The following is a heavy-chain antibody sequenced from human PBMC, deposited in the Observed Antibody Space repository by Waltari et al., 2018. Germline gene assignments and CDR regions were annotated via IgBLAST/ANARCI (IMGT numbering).Heavy chain of an antibody. CDR2: IYYSGST. CDR3: ARHPGHYYDSSGYLG. V-gene: IGHV4-59*08. Sequence: QVQLQESGPGLVKPSETLSLTCTVSGGPISSHYWSWLRQPPGKGLEWIGYIYYSGSTNYNPSLKSRVTISVDTSKNQFSLKLSSVTAADTAVYYCARHPGHYYDSSGYLGWGQGTLVTVSS. J-gene: IGHJ4*02. CDR1: GGPISSHY. D-gene: IGHD3-22*01.